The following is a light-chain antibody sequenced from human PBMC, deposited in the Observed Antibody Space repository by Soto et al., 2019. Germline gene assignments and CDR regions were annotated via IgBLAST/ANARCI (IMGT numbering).Light chain of an antibody. Sequence: EIVMTQSPSTLSVSPGERTTLSCRASQSVGNNLAWYQQKPGQAPRLLIYGAYTRATGIPDRFRGSGSGTEFTLTISSLRSEDSAIYYCQQYFEWPPMTFGQGTKVDIK. V-gene: IGKV3-15*01. CDR1: QSVGNN. CDR3: QQYFEWPPMT. J-gene: IGKJ1*01. CDR2: GAY.